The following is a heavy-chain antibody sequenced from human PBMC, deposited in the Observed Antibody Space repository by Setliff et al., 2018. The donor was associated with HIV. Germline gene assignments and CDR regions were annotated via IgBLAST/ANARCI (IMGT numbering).Heavy chain of an antibody. CDR3: ARHRDPPGTSWIYYYYYMDL. CDR2: IYYSGST. J-gene: IGHJ6*03. V-gene: IGHV4-39*01. Sequence: PSETLSLTCSVSGGSISSSSHYWGWIRQPPGKGLEWIGSIYYSGSTYYNPSLKSRVSLSVDTSKNHVSLRLSSVTAADTGVYYCARHRDPPGTSWIYYYYYMDLWGEGTTVTVSS. CDR1: GGSISSSSHY. D-gene: IGHD6-13*01.